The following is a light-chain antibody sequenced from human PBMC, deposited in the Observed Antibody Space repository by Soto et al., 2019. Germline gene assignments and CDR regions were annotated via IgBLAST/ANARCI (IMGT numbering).Light chain of an antibody. Sequence: QSVLTQPPSASGTPGQRVTISCSGSSSNIGTYSVSWYQHFPGTAPRLLIYSDNQRPSGVPDRFSASKSGASASLAISGLQSEDEADYYCAAWDDSLSGYVFGTGTKLTVL. J-gene: IGLJ1*01. CDR3: AAWDDSLSGYV. CDR2: SDN. V-gene: IGLV1-44*01. CDR1: SSNIGTYS.